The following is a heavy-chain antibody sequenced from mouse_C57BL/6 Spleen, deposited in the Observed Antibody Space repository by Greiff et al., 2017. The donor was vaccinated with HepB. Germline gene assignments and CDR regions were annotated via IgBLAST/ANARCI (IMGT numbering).Heavy chain of an antibody. V-gene: IGHV5-9-1*02. CDR3: TRESITTVVAPHYYAMGY. CDR2: ISSGGDYI. Sequence: EVKLVESGEGLVKPGGSLKLSCAASGFTFSSYAMSWVRQTPEKRLEWVAYISSGGDYIYYADTVKGRFTISRDNARNTLYLQMSSLKSEDTAMYYCTRESITTVVAPHYYAMGYWGQGTSVTVAS. CDR1: GFTFSSYA. J-gene: IGHJ4*01. D-gene: IGHD1-1*01.